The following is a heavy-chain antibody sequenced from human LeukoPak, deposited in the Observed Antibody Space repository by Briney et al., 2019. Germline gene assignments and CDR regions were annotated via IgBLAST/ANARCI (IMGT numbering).Heavy chain of an antibody. J-gene: IGHJ4*02. Sequence: ASVKVSCKASGGTFSSYAISWVRQAPGQGLEWMGGIMPIFGTANYAQKFQGRVTITADESTSTAYMELSSLRSEDTAVYYCARDSPDYYGSGSPPFDYWGQGTLVTVSS. CDR2: IMPIFGTA. CDR3: ARDSPDYYGSGSPPFDY. D-gene: IGHD3-10*01. CDR1: GGTFSSYA. V-gene: IGHV1-69*13.